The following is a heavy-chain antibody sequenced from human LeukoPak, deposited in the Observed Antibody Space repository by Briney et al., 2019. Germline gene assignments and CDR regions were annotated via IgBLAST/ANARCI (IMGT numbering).Heavy chain of an antibody. CDR1: GGSISSYY. D-gene: IGHD4-17*01. V-gene: IGHV4-59*01. J-gene: IGHJ4*02. Sequence: PSETLSLTCTVSGGSISSYYWSWIRQPPGKGLEWIGYIYYSGSTNYNPSLKSRVTISVDTSKNQFSLKLSSVTAADTAVYYCARADYGDEEYYFDYWGQGTLVTVSS. CDR2: IYYSGST. CDR3: ARADYGDEEYYFDY.